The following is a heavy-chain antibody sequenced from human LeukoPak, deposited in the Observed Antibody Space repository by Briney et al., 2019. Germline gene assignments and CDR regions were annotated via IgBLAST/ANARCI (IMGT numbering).Heavy chain of an antibody. J-gene: IGHJ5*02. V-gene: IGHV4-39*01. CDR2: IYYSGST. D-gene: IGHD3-10*01. Sequence: PSETLSLTCTVSGGSISSSSYYWGWIRQPPGKGLEWIGSIYYSGSTYYNPSLKSRVTISVDTSKNQFSLKLSPVTAADTAVYYCARQIDSKLLWFGEFPSWFDPWGQGTLVTVSS. CDR1: GGSISSSSYY. CDR3: ARQIDSKLLWFGEFPSWFDP.